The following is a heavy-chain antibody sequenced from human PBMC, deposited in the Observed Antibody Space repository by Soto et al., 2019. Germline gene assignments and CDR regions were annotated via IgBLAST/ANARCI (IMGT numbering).Heavy chain of an antibody. CDR2: ISAYNGNT. CDR1: GYTFTSYG. CDR3: ARREGYCSGGSCYSPDY. V-gene: IGHV1-18*01. J-gene: IGHJ4*02. D-gene: IGHD2-15*01. Sequence: QVQLVQSGAEVKKPGASVKVSCKASGYTFTSYGISWVRQAPGQGLEWMGWISAYNGNTNYAQKLQGRVTMTTDTSXSXXYMELRSLRSDDTAVYYCARREGYCSGGSCYSPDYWGQGTLVTVSS.